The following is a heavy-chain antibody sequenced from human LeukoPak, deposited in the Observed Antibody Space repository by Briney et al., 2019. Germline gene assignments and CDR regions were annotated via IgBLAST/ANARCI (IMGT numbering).Heavy chain of an antibody. CDR1: GFTFSDYY. D-gene: IGHD6-13*01. CDR3: AKQPYNFYYLDV. V-gene: IGHV3-11*01. CDR2: ISSSGSTI. Sequence: PGGSLRLSCAASGFTFSDYYMSWIRQAPGKGLEWVSYISSSGSTIYYADSVKGRFTISRDNAKNSLYLQMNSLRAEDTAVYYCAKQPYNFYYLDVWGEGTTVTVSS. J-gene: IGHJ6*03.